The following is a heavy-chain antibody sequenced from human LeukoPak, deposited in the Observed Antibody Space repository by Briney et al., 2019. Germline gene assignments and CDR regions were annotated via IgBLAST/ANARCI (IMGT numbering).Heavy chain of an antibody. Sequence: GGSLRLSCTASGFTFRSYAMHWVRQAPGKGVEYVSAISSDGRITYYANSVKGRFTISRDNSTNTLYLQMGSLRADDTAVYYCARVSGWYWFVNWGQGTLVTVSS. J-gene: IGHJ4*02. V-gene: IGHV3-64*01. CDR1: GFTFRSYA. D-gene: IGHD6-19*01. CDR2: ISSDGRIT. CDR3: ARVSGWYWFVN.